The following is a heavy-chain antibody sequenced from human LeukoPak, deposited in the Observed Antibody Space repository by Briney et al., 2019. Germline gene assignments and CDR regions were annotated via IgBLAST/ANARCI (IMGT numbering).Heavy chain of an antibody. Sequence: SVKVSCKASGGTFSSYAISWVRQAPGQGLEWMGRIIPIFGTANYAQKFQGRVTITTDESTSTAYMELSSLRSEDTAVYYCALILGYCTNGVCPFDYWGQGTLVTVSS. CDR1: GGTFSSYA. D-gene: IGHD2-8*01. CDR2: IIPIFGTA. V-gene: IGHV1-69*05. J-gene: IGHJ4*02. CDR3: ALILGYCTNGVCPFDY.